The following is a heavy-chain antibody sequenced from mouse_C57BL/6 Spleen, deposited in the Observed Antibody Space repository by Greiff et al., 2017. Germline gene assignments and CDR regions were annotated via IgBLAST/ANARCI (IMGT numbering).Heavy chain of an antibody. V-gene: IGHV1-59*01. J-gene: IGHJ3*01. CDR1: GYNFTSYW. CDR2: IDPSDSYT. D-gene: IGHD3-2*01. Sequence: QVQLQQPGAELVRPGTSVKLSCKASGYNFTSYWMHWVKQRPGQGLEWIGVIDPSDSYTNYNQKFKGKATLTVDTASSTAYMQLSSLTSEDSAVYYCAAGRQAPSYWGQGTLVTVSA. CDR3: AAGRQAPSY.